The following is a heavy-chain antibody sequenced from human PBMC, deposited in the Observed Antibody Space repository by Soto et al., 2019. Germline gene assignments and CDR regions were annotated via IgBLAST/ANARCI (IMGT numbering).Heavy chain of an antibody. CDR3: ARASEVSRMDV. Sequence: SETLSLTCTVSGGSISSSSYYWGWIRQPPGKGLEWIGSIYYSGSTYYNPSLKSRVTISVDTSKNQFSLKLSSVTAADTAVYYCARASEVSRMDVWGQGTTVTVSS. CDR1: GGSISSSSYY. J-gene: IGHJ6*02. V-gene: IGHV4-39*07. CDR2: IYYSGST. D-gene: IGHD6-6*01.